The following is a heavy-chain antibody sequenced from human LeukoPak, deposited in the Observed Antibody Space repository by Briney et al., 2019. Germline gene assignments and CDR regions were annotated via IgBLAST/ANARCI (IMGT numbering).Heavy chain of an antibody. CDR2: INPNSGGT. J-gene: IGHJ4*02. D-gene: IGHD1-7*01. Sequence: ASVKVSCKASGYTFTGYYMHWVRQAPGQGLEWMGWINPNSGGTNYAQKFQGRVTMTRDTSISTAYMELSRLRSDDTAVYYCARAGDNWNYESHFDYWGQGTLVTVSS. CDR1: GYTFTGYY. V-gene: IGHV1-2*02. CDR3: ARAGDNWNYESHFDY.